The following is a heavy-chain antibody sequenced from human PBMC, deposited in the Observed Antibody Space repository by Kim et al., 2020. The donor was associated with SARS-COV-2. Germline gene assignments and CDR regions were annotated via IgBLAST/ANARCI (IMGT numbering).Heavy chain of an antibody. CDR1: GGYFSGYY. D-gene: IGHD1-7*01. CDR2: INHSGST. CDR3: GGSHSWKYVEAMGI. V-gene: IGHV4-34*01. Sequence: SETLSLTCAVYGGYFSGYYWSWIGQPSGKGLECIGEINHSGSTNYNPSMKRGVTIAVDTTKNESSLRLRAVSAADTAGYYRGGSHSWKYVEAMGIWGQGT. J-gene: IGHJ3*02.